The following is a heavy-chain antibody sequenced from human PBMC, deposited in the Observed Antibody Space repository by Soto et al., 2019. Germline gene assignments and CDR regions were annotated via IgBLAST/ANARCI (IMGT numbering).Heavy chain of an antibody. V-gene: IGHV3-7*01. CDR1: GFTFSSYW. Sequence: GGSLRLSCAASGFTFSSYWMSWVRQAPGKGLEWVANIKQDGSEKYYVDSVKGRFTISRDNAKNSLYLQMNSLRAEDTAVYYCAREGNSNYVGWFDPWGQGTLVTVSS. J-gene: IGHJ5*02. CDR2: IKQDGSEK. CDR3: AREGNSNYVGWFDP. D-gene: IGHD4-4*01.